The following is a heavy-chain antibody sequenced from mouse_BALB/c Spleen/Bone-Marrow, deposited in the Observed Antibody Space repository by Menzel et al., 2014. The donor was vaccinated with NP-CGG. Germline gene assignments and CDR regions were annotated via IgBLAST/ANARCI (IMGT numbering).Heavy chain of an antibody. CDR1: GYTFTDFA. CDR3: ARGGASGFYYYAMDY. J-gene: IGHJ4*01. V-gene: IGHV1S137*01. Sequence: VQLQQSGAELVRPGVSVKISCKGSGYTFTDFAIHWVKQSHTKSLEWIGVISPYYVDGGYNQKFRGKATMTIDRSSSTAYMELARPTSEDSSIYYCARGGASGFYYYAMDYWGQGTSVAVSS. D-gene: IGHD6-1*01. CDR2: ISPYYVDG.